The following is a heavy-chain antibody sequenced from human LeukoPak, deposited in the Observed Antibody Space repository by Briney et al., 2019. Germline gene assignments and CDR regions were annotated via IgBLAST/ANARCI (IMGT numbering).Heavy chain of an antibody. J-gene: IGHJ2*01. Sequence: SETLSLTCTVSGGSISSSSYYWGWIRQPPGKGLEWIGSIYYSGSTYYNPSLKSRVTISVDTSKNQFSLKLSSVTAADTAVYYCARGRYCSGGSCRAWYFDLWGRGTLVTVSS. V-gene: IGHV4-39*01. D-gene: IGHD2-15*01. CDR2: IYYSGST. CDR3: ARGRYCSGGSCRAWYFDL. CDR1: GGSISSSSYY.